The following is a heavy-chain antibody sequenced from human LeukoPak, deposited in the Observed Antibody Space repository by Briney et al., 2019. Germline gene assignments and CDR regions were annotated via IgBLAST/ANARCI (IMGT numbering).Heavy chain of an antibody. Sequence: GESLRISCKGSGYSFTSYWIGWVRQMPGKGLEWMGIIYPGDSDTRYSPSFQGQVTISADKSISTAYLQWSSLKASDTAMYYCARPYYYGSSGYQYYFDYWGQGTLVTVSS. CDR2: IYPGDSDT. V-gene: IGHV5-51*01. D-gene: IGHD3-22*01. CDR3: ARPYYYGSSGYQYYFDY. CDR1: GYSFTSYW. J-gene: IGHJ4*02.